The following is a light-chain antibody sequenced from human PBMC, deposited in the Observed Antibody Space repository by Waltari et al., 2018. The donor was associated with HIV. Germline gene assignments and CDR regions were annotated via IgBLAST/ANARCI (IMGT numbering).Light chain of an antibody. CDR1: SSNIGSNP. CDR3: ATWDDDLSTWL. V-gene: IGLV1-47*01. CDR2: TND. Sequence: SVLTQPPSASGTPGQRVTISCSGDSSNIGSNPVYWYQPLPGTAPKLLIYTNDQRPSGVPDRFAGSNSGTSASLAISGLRSEDEADYYCATWDDDLSTWLFGGGTKLTVL. J-gene: IGLJ3*02.